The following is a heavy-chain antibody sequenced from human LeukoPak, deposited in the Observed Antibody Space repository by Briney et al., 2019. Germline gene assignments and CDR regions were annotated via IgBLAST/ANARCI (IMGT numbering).Heavy chain of an antibody. J-gene: IGHJ4*02. CDR3: ARHTPGANDSLDF. V-gene: IGHV4-61*01. CDR1: GGSISIVSGSSTSSSY. CDR2: IFYSGSA. Sequence: SETLSLTCTVSGGSISIVSGSSTSSSYWSWIRQPPGKGLEWIGYIFYSGSANYNPSLKSRVTISVDTSKNQFSLNLRSVTAADTAVYYCARHTPGANDSLDFWGQGTLVTVSS. D-gene: IGHD3-3*01.